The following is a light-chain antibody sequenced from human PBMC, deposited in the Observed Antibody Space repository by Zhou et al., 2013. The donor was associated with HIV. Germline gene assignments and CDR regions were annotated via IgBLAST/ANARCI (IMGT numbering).Light chain of an antibody. CDR3: GSYAGSSIWI. CDR1: SSDVGGYNY. CDR2: EVS. J-gene: IGLJ2*01. V-gene: IGLV2-8*01. Sequence: QSALTQPPSASGSPGQSVTISCTGTSSDVGGYNYVSWYQQHPGKAPKLIIYEVSKRPSGVPDRFSGSKSGNTASLTVSGLQAEDESDYYCGSYAGSSIWIFGGGTKVTLL.